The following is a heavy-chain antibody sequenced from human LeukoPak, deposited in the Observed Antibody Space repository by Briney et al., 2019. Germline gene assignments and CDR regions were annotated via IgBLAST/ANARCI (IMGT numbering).Heavy chain of an antibody. CDR1: GFTVSSNY. CDR2: IYSGSST. D-gene: IGHD5-18*01. J-gene: IGHJ4*02. CDR3: VRVGYSYGYGDWNHFDY. Sequence: PGGSLRLSCAASGFTVSSNYMSWVRQAPGKGLEWVSIIYSGSSTYYADSVKGRFTISRDNSKNMLYLQMNSLRAEDTAVYFCVRVGYSYGYGDWNHFDYWGQGTLVTVSS. V-gene: IGHV3-66*02.